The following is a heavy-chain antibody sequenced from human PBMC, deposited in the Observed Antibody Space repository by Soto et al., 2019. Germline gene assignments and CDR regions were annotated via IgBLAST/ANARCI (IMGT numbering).Heavy chain of an antibody. V-gene: IGHV3-15*01. J-gene: IGHJ4*02. Sequence: EVQLAESGGGLVKPGGSLRLSCAASGFTFSNAWMSWVRQAPGKGLEWVGLIKKQADGGTTEYAAPLKGRFTISRDDSENTLYLQMSSLQTEDTAVYYCRTQWLDWGQGTLVTVSS. CDR2: IKKQADGGTT. CDR1: GFTFSNAW. CDR3: RTQWLD. D-gene: IGHD6-19*01.